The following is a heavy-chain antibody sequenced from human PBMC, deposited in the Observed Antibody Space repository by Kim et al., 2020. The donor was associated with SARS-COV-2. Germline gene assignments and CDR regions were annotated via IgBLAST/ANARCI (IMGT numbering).Heavy chain of an antibody. CDR2: IYHDGSQG. J-gene: IGHJ5*01. D-gene: IGHD5-12*01. CDR1: GFPFRTYG. V-gene: IGHV3-33*01. Sequence: GGSLRLSCVASGFPFRTYGMHWVRQAPGKGLEWVSLIYHDGSQGYYADSVKGRFTISRDNSKDTLYLQMNSLRVEDTALYYCVRDMCHEDVAFFDSWGQGALVTVSS. CDR3: VRDMCHEDVAFFDS.